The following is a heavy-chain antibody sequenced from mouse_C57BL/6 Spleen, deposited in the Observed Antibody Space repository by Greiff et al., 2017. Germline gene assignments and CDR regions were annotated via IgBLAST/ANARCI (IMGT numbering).Heavy chain of an antibody. J-gene: IGHJ3*01. D-gene: IGHD2-2*01. CDR1: GFNIKADY. CDR2: IDPENGDT. CDR3: TTNGYDGRFAY. Sequence: VQLKESGAELVRPGASVKLSCTASGFNIKADYMHWVKQRHEQGLEWIGWIDPENGDTEYASKFQGKATITADTSSNTSYLQLSSLTSEYTAVYYGTTNGYDGRFAYWGQGTLVTVSA. V-gene: IGHV14-4*01.